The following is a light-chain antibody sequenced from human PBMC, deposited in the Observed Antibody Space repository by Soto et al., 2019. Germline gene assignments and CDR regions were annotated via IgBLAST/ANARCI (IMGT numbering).Light chain of an antibody. CDR3: QQYGSSPPIT. V-gene: IGKV3-20*01. CDR2: GAS. CDR1: QSVSSSY. J-gene: IGKJ5*01. Sequence: EIVLAQSPGTLSLSPGESATLSCRSSQSVSSSYLAWYQQKPGQAPRLLIYGASSRATGIPDRFSGSGSGTDFTLTISRLEPEDFAVYYCQQYGSSPPITFGQGTRWRL.